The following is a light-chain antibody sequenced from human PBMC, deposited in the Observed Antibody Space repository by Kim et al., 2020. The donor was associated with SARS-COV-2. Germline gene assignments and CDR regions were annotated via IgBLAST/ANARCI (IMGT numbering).Light chain of an antibody. Sequence: SATISCTGTSRAVGGYDYVSWYQQSPGKAPKLIIYDVNKRPSGVSNRFSGSKSGNTASLTISGLQAGDEADYYCSSYTSTNSLVLFGGGTQLTVL. CDR3: SSYTSTNSLVL. CDR1: SRAVGGYDY. CDR2: DVN. V-gene: IGLV2-14*03. J-gene: IGLJ2*01.